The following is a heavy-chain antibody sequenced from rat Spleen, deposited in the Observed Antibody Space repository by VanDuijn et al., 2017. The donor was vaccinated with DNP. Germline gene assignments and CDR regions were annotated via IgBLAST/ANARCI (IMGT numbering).Heavy chain of an antibody. V-gene: IGHV3-3*01. Sequence: EVQLQESGPGLVKPSQSLSLTCSVTGYSITSNHKWTWIRKFPGNELEWMGYINNAGSTNYNPSLKSRFLITRDTSKNQFFLQVNSVRNEDTATYYCAIQLGVFDYWGQGVMVIVSS. J-gene: IGHJ2*01. D-gene: IGHD5-1*01. CDR1: GYSITSNHK. CDR2: INNAGST. CDR3: AIQLGVFDY.